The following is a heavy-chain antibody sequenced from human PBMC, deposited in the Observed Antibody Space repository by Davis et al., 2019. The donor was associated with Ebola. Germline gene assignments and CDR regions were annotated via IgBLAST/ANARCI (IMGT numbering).Heavy chain of an antibody. D-gene: IGHD6-19*01. CDR3: AREVVGHSSGWTYYYYGMDV. V-gene: IGHV3-66*01. J-gene: IGHJ6*02. CDR2: IYSGGST. CDR1: GFTVSSNY. Sequence: GESLKISCAASGFTVSSNYMSWVRQAPGKGLEWVSVIYSGGSTYYADSVKGRFTISRDNSKNTLYLQMNSLRAEDTAVYYCAREVVGHSSGWTYYYYGMDVWGQGTTVTVSS.